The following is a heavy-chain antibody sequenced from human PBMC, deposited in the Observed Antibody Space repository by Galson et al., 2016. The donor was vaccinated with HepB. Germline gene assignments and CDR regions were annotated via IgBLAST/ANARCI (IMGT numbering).Heavy chain of an antibody. CDR1: GDSVISSNW. V-gene: IGHV4-4*02. CDR2: IFHSGGP. CDR3: TRARRYCSSSSCYLDP. D-gene: IGHD2-2*01. J-gene: IGHJ5*02. Sequence: SETLSLTCTVSGDSVISSNWWNWVRQPPGKGLEWIGEIFHSGGPNYNPSLKSRVTISLHKSNHHISLRLSSVTAADTAVYYCTRARRYCSSSSCYLDPWGQGTLVTVSS.